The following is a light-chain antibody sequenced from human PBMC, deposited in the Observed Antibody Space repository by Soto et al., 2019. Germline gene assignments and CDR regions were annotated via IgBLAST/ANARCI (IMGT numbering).Light chain of an antibody. V-gene: IGLV2-8*01. CDR3: GSHAGNSNLV. CDR2: EVT. CDR1: STDVGAYNY. Sequence: QSALTQPPSASGSPGQSVTISCTGTSTDVGAYNYVSWNQQHPGKAPKLVIYEVTKRPSGVPDRFSGSKSGNTASLTVSGLQAEDEADYYCGSHAGNSNLVFGGGTKLTVL. J-gene: IGLJ3*02.